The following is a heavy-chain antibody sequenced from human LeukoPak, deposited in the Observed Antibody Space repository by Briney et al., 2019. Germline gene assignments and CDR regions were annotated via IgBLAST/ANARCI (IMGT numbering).Heavy chain of an antibody. V-gene: IGHV1-46*01. CDR1: GYTFTGYY. CDR3: ARDPGARNGYRLAFDI. J-gene: IGHJ3*02. D-gene: IGHD5-24*01. CDR2: INPSGGST. Sequence: ASVKVSCKASGYTFTGYYMHWVRQAPGQGLEWMGWINPSGGSTSYAQKFQGRVTMTRDTSTSTVYMELSSLRSEDTAVYYCARDPGARNGYRLAFDIWGQGTMVTVSS.